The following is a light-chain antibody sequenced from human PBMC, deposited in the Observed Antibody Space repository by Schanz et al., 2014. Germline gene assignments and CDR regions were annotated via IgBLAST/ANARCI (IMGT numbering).Light chain of an antibody. CDR2: DVS. Sequence: QSALTQPASVSGSPGQSITISCTGTSSDVGGYNFVSWYQQIPGKAPKLMIYDVSNRPSGVSNRFSGSKSGNTASLTIYGLQAEDEADYYCCSYAGTSTYVFGTGTKLTVL. CDR3: CSYAGTSTYV. V-gene: IGLV2-23*02. J-gene: IGLJ1*01. CDR1: SSDVGGYNF.